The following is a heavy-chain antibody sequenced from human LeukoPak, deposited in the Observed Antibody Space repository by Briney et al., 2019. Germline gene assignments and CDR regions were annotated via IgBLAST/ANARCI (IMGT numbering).Heavy chain of an antibody. CDR1: GFTFSSYS. V-gene: IGHV3-21*01. Sequence: GGSLRLSCAASGFTFSSYSMKWGRPAPGKGLEWVSSISSSSSYMYYADSVKDRFTISRDNAKNSLYLQMNSLRAEDTAVYYCARVFRGQHYYFYSWGQGTLVTVSS. CDR2: ISSSSSYM. CDR3: ARVFRGQHYYFYS. D-gene: IGHD2-2*01. J-gene: IGHJ4*02.